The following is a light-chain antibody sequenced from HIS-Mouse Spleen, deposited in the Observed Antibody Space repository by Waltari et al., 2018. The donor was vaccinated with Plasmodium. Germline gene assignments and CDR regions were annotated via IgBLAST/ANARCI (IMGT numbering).Light chain of an antibody. Sequence: QSALTQPRSVSGSPGQSVTISCTGTSSDVGGYNYVSWYQQHPGKAPKLMSYGVSKRPAGVPDRFSGSKSGNTASLTISGLQAEDEADYYCCSYAGSYTYVFGTGTKVTVL. J-gene: IGLJ1*01. V-gene: IGLV2-11*01. CDR1: SSDVGGYNY. CDR3: CSYAGSYTYV. CDR2: GVS.